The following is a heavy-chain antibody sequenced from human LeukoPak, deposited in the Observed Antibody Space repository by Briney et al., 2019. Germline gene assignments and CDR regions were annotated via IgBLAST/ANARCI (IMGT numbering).Heavy chain of an antibody. V-gene: IGHV3-23*01. D-gene: IGHD3-10*01. J-gene: IGHJ4*02. Sequence: GGSLRLSCAASGFTFSSYAMSWVRQAPGKGLEWVSAISGSGGSTYYADSVKGRFTISRDNSKNTLYLQMNGLRAEDTAVYYCAKDGGYYYGSGSAPGYWGQGTLVTVSS. CDR1: GFTFSSYA. CDR2: ISGSGGST. CDR3: AKDGGYYYGSGSAPGY.